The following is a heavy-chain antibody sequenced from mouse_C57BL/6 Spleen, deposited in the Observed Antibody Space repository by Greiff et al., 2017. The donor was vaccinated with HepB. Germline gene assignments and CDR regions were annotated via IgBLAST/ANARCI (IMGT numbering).Heavy chain of an antibody. CDR1: GFTFSDYY. D-gene: IGHD2-14*01. J-gene: IGHJ4*01. CDR3: ARHGYDGGYYAMDY. CDR2: ISNGGGST. Sequence: EVKLVESGGGLVQPGGSLKLSCAASGFTFSDYYMYWVRQTPEKRLEWVAYISNGGGSTYYPDTVKGRFTISRDNAKNTLYLQMSGLKSEDTAMYYCARHGYDGGYYAMDYWGDGTSVTVSS. V-gene: IGHV5-12*01.